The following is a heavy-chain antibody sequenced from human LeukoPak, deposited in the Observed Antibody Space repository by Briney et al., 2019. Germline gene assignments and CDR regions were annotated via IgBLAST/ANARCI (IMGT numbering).Heavy chain of an antibody. CDR1: GFTFDDYA. CDR2: ISWNSGSI. J-gene: IGHJ4*02. V-gene: IGHV3-9*01. Sequence: GGSLRLSCAASGFTFDDYAMHWVRQAPGKGLEWVSGISWNSGSIGYADSVKGRFTISRDNAKNSLYLQMNSLRAEDTALYYCAKGSNYYDSSGYLGQPFDYWGQGTLVTVSS. D-gene: IGHD3-22*01. CDR3: AKGSNYYDSSGYLGQPFDY.